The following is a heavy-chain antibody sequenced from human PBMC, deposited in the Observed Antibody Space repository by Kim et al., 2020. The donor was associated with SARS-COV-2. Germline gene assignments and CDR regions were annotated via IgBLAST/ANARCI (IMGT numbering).Heavy chain of an antibody. Sequence: PSLKSRVTISVDTSKNQFSLKLSSVTAADTAVYYCARSPPYSSSWYYFDYWGQGTLVTVSS. CDR3: ARSPPYSSSWYYFDY. V-gene: IGHV4-59*01. J-gene: IGHJ4*02. D-gene: IGHD6-13*01.